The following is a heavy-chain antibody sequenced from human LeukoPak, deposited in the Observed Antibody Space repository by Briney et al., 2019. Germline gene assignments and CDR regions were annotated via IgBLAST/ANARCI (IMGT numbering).Heavy chain of an antibody. Sequence: GGSLRLSCAASGFVFSASYMSWVRKAPGKGLEWVATIKPDGSEKYHVDSVSGRFTISRDNTNDSLFLQMNSLKVDDTAVYYCVRGGTYWTVSWGQGTLVNVS. CDR2: IKPDGSEK. CDR3: VRGGTYWTVS. V-gene: IGHV3-7*01. CDR1: GFVFSASY. J-gene: IGHJ5*01.